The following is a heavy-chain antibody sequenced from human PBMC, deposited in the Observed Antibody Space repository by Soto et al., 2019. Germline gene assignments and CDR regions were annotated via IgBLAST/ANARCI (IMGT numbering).Heavy chain of an antibody. CDR1: GFTFSSYS. Sequence: EVQLVESGGGLVKPGGSLRLSCAASGFTFSSYSMNWVRQAPGKGLEWVSSISSSSSYIYYADSVKGRFTISRDNAKNSLYLQMNSLRAEDTAVYYCARDQRDITMIVVVIKENDAFDIWGQGTMVTVSS. CDR2: ISSSSSYI. J-gene: IGHJ3*02. V-gene: IGHV3-21*01. CDR3: ARDQRDITMIVVVIKENDAFDI. D-gene: IGHD3-22*01.